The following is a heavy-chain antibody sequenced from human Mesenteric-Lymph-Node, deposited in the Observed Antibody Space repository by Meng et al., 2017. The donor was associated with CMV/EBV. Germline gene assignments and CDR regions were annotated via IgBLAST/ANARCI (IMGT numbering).Heavy chain of an antibody. D-gene: IGHD4-23*01. V-gene: IGHV4-34*01. J-gene: IGHJ4*02. Sequence: QVQLQQWGAGLLKPSGTLSPTCAVYGGSFSGYYWSWIRQPPGKGLEWIGEINHSGSTNYNPSLKSRVTISVDTSKNQFSLKLSSVTAADTAVYYCARHQRWLKSEGGFNYWGQGTLVTVSS. CDR1: GGSFSGYY. CDR2: INHSGST. CDR3: ARHQRWLKSEGGFNY.